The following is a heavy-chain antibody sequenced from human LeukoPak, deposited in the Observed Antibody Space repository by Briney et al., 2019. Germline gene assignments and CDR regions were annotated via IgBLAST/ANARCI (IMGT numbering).Heavy chain of an antibody. CDR1: GGSIISSDYH. Sequence: SETLSLTCTVSGGSIISSDYHWGWVRQPPGKGLEWFGTISYSGNTDYNPSLRSQVTISVDTSNNQFSLRLGSVTAADTAVYHCARHCCSGPAKRVFDIWGQGTMVTVSS. J-gene: IGHJ3*02. D-gene: IGHD2-15*01. V-gene: IGHV4-39*01. CDR3: ARHCCSGPAKRVFDI. CDR2: ISYSGNT.